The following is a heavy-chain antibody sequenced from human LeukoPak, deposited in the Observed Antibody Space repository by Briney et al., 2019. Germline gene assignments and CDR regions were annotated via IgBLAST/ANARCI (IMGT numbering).Heavy chain of an antibody. J-gene: IGHJ5*02. D-gene: IGHD4-17*01. Sequence: SVKVSCTTSGGTFNTSAISWVRQAPGHGLEWLGGIMPLFGTAGYAQKFQARVTITKDESTRTVYLELTSLPCNDTAVYYCVRDVHGDYGSGWFDPGGQGTLVSVYS. CDR2: IMPLFGTA. CDR3: VRDVHGDYGSGWFDP. V-gene: IGHV1-69*05. CDR1: GGTFNTSA.